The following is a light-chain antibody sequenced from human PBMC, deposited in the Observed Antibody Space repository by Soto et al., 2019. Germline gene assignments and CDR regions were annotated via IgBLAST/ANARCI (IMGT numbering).Light chain of an antibody. CDR3: QQYNSYST. Sequence: DIQITQSPSTLSASLGDRVTITFRASQSISSWLAWYQQKSGKAPKLLIYKASSLESGVPSRFSGSGSGTEFTLTISSLQPDDFATYYCQQYNSYSTFGQGTKVDIK. V-gene: IGKV1-5*03. J-gene: IGKJ1*01. CDR2: KAS. CDR1: QSISSW.